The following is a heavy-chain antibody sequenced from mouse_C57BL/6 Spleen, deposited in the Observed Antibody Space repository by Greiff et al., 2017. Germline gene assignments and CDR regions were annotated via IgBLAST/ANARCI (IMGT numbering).Heavy chain of an antibody. CDR1: GFTFSDYG. D-gene: IGHD1-1*01. V-gene: IGHV5-17*01. J-gene: IGHJ4*01. Sequence: EVKLVESGGGLVKPGGSLKLSCAASGFTFSDYGMHWVRQAPEKGLEWVAYISSGSSTIYYADTVKGRFTISRDNAKNTLFLQMTSLRSEDTAMYYFARTGSHYAMDYWGQGTSVTVSS. CDR2: ISSGSSTI. CDR3: ARTGSHYAMDY.